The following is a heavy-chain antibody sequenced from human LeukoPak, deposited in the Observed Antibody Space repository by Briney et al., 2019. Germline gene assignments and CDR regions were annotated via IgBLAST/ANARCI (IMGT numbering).Heavy chain of an antibody. CDR1: GFTFDDYA. D-gene: IGHD2/OR15-2a*01. CDR3: ARVEGYYAPPDY. V-gene: IGHV3-20*04. Sequence: GGSLRLSCAASGFTFDDYAMHWVRQAPGKGLEWVSGINWNGGSTGYADSVKGRFTISRDNAKNSLYLQMNSLRAEDTALYYCARVEGYYAPPDYWGQGTLVTVSS. CDR2: INWNGGST. J-gene: IGHJ4*02.